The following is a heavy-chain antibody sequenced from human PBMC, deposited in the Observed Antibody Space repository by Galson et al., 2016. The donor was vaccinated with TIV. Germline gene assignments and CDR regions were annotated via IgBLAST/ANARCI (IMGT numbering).Heavy chain of an antibody. J-gene: IGHJ4*02. CDR1: GGSLTSSASY. D-gene: IGHD1-26*01. V-gene: IGHV4-39*07. CDR2: INYSGNT. Sequence: SETLSLTCSVSGGSLTSSASYWGWLRQPPGKGLEWIGSINYSGNTYYNPSLQSRVTISVDTSKNQFSLKLSSVTAPDTAVYYCAREHSGTSFGPCDYWGQGTLVTVSS. CDR3: AREHSGTSFGPCDY.